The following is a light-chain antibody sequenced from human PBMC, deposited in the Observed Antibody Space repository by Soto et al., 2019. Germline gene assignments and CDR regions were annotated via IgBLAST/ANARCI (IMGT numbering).Light chain of an antibody. J-gene: IGLJ3*02. CDR3: TSFTTTNIWV. CDR2: EVS. Sequence: QSALTPPASVSGSPGQSIPISCTGTSSDIGIYNYVSWYQQHPGKDHKLVICEVSNPPSGVSTRFSCSKSGNNASLTISGIRAEDEAYYYCTSFTTTNIWVFGGGTKLTVL. CDR1: SSDIGIYNY. V-gene: IGLV2-14*01.